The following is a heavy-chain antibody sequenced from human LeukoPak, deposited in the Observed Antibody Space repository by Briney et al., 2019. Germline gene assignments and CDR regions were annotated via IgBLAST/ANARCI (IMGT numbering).Heavy chain of an antibody. V-gene: IGHV3-30*18. CDR1: GFSISSYG. CDR3: AKDGDPVHY. Sequence: GGSLRLSCAASGFSISSYGMHWVRQAPGEGLEWVAVISYDGSNKYYADSVKGRFTISRDNSKNTLYLQMNSLRAEDTAVYYCAKDGDPVHYWGQGTLVTVSS. CDR2: ISYDGSNK. D-gene: IGHD3-3*01. J-gene: IGHJ4*02.